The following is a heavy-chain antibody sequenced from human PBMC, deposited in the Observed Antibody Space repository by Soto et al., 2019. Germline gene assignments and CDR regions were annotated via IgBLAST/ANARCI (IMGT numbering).Heavy chain of an antibody. J-gene: IGHJ3*02. CDR1: GGSISSYY. CDR3: ARADGSGSLGI. CDR2: IYYSGST. V-gene: IGHV4-59*12. D-gene: IGHD3-10*01. Sequence: PSETLSLTCTVSGGSISSYYWSWIRQPPGKGLEWIGYIYYSGSTNYNPSLKSRVTISVDTSKNQFSLELSSVTAADTAVYYCARADGSGSLGIWGQGTMVTVSS.